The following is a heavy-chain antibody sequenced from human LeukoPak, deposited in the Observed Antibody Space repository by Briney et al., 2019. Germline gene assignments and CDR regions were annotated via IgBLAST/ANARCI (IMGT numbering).Heavy chain of an antibody. Sequence: GGSLRLSCAASGFTFSDYAMHWVRQGPGKGLEWVAVISNDGVSEYYRDSVKGRFTISRDNSKNTLYLQMNSLRAEDTAVYYCAKDYYYDSSGYYYPNYFDYWGQGTLVTVSS. J-gene: IGHJ4*02. D-gene: IGHD3-22*01. V-gene: IGHV3-30*18. CDR3: AKDYYYDSSGYYYPNYFDY. CDR1: GFTFSDYA. CDR2: ISNDGVSE.